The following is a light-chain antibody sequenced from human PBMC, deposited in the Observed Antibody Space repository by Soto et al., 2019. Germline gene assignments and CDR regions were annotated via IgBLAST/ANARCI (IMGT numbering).Light chain of an antibody. CDR2: KAS. CDR3: QQYNSYPFT. J-gene: IGKJ3*01. V-gene: IGKV1-5*03. Sequence: DIQMTQSPSTLSASVGDRVTITCRASQSMTSWLAWYQQKPGKAPKLLIYKASSLESGVPSRFSGSGSGTEFTLTISSLQPDDSATYYCQQYNSYPFTFGPGTKVDIK. CDR1: QSMTSW.